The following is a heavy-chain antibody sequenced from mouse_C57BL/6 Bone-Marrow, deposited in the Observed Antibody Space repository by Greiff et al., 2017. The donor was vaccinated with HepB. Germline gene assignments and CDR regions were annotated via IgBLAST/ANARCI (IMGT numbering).Heavy chain of an antibody. J-gene: IGHJ1*03. D-gene: IGHD2-1*01. CDR3: TTENIYYVYWYVDV. Sequence: EVQLQQSGAELVRPGASVKLSCTASGFNIKDDYMHWVKQRPEQGLEWIGWIDPENGDTEYASKFQGKATITADTSSNTAYLQLSSLTSEDTAVYYCTTENIYYVYWYVDVWGTGTTVTVSS. CDR1: GFNIKDDY. V-gene: IGHV14-4*01. CDR2: IDPENGDT.